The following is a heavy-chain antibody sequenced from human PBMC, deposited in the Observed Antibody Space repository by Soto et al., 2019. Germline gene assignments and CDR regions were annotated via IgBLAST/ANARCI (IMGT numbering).Heavy chain of an antibody. CDR2: ISGSGGST. CDR1: GFTFSSYA. J-gene: IGHJ4*02. Sequence: EVQLLESGGGLVQPGGSLRLSCAASGFTFSSYAMSWVRQAPGKGLEWVAAISGSGGSTYYADSVKGRFTISRDKSKNTLYLQMNSLTAEDTAVYYCANGGYSSSLRKSYYFDYWGQGTLVTVSS. CDR3: ANGGYSSSLRKSYYFDY. V-gene: IGHV3-23*01. D-gene: IGHD6-13*01.